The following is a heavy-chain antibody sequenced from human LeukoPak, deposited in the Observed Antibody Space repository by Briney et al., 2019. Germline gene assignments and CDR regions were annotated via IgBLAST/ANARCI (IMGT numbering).Heavy chain of an antibody. Sequence: GGSLSLSCAASGFTFSSYGMHWVRQAPGKGLEWVAVIWYDGSNKYYADSVKGRFTISRDNSKNTLYLQMNSLRAEDTAVYYCARVLEWGVFDYWGQGTLVTVSS. CDR3: ARVLEWGVFDY. CDR1: GFTFSSYG. D-gene: IGHD3-3*01. J-gene: IGHJ4*02. V-gene: IGHV3-33*01. CDR2: IWYDGSNK.